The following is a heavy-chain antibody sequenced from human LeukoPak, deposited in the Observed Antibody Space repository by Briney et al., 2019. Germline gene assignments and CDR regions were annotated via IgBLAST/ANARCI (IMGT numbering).Heavy chain of an antibody. D-gene: IGHD3-10*01. V-gene: IGHV3-30-3*01. CDR1: GFTFSSYA. CDR2: ISYDGSNK. J-gene: IGHJ4*02. CDR3: YGGKIDY. Sequence: GGSLRLSCAASGFTFSSYAMHWVRQAPGKGLEWVAVISYDGSNKYYADSVKGRFTISRDNSKNTLYLQMNSLRAEDTAVYYCYGGKIDYWGQGTLVTVSS.